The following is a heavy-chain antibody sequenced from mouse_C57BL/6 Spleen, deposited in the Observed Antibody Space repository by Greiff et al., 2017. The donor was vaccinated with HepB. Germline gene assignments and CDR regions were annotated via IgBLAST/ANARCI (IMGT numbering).Heavy chain of an antibody. V-gene: IGHV1-64*01. Sequence: VQLQQPGAELVKPGASVKLSCKASGYTFTSYWMHWVKQKPGQGLEWIGMIHPNSGSTNYNEKFKSKGTLTVDKSSSTAYMQLSSLTSEDSAVYYCAREGLRRSLDYWGQGTTLTVSS. CDR2: IHPNSGST. CDR1: GYTFTSYW. CDR3: AREGLRRSLDY. D-gene: IGHD2-4*01. J-gene: IGHJ2*01.